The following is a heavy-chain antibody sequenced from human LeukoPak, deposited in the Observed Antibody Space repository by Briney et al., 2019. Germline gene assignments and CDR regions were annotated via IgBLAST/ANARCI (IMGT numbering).Heavy chain of an antibody. V-gene: IGHV3-53*04. CDR3: ARGGYYGYLDY. J-gene: IGHJ4*02. CDR2: IYSGGST. D-gene: IGHD3-22*01. CDR1: GFTVSSNY. Sequence: PGGSLTLSCAASGFTVSSNYMSWVRQAPGKGLEWVSVIYSGGSTYYADSVKGRFTISRHNSKNTLYLQMNSLRAEDTAVYYCARGGYYGYLDYWGQGTLVTVSS.